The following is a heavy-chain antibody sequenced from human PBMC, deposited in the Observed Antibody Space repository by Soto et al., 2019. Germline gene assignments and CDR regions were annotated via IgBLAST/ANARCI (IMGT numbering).Heavy chain of an antibody. Sequence: QVPLVQSGAEVKRPGASVKVSCKASGYSFQRYGISWVRQAPGQGLEWVGWISAFNGDTKYAQRLQDRVSMTTDTSTDTAHMEVRSLRSDDTAIYYCASDSPSSGLLGGNYWGQGTLVTVSS. CDR2: ISAFNGDT. CDR1: GYSFQRYG. V-gene: IGHV1-18*01. D-gene: IGHD6-25*01. CDR3: ASDSPSSGLLGGNY. J-gene: IGHJ4*02.